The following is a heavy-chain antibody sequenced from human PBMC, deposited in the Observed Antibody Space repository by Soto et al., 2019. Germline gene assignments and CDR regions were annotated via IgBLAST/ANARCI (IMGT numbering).Heavy chain of an antibody. CDR1: GFTLSDFA. CDR3: AFVREYYDFWSDGPHYGLDV. V-gene: IGHV3-23*01. J-gene: IGHJ6*02. Sequence: GGSLRLSCAASGFTLSDFAMSWVRQAPGQGLEWVSSITESGNTYYARSVKGRFTISRDSSKNTLYLQMKSLRDDDTAVYYCAFVREYYDFWSDGPHYGLDVWVQGTTVTVSS. CDR2: ITESGNT. D-gene: IGHD3-3*01.